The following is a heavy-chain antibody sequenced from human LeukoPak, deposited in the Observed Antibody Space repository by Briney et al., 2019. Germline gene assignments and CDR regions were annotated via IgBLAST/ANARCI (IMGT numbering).Heavy chain of an antibody. V-gene: IGHV1-2*02. CDR1: GYTFTGYY. CDR2: INPNSGGT. Sequence: ASVKVSCKASGYTFTGYYMHWVRQAPGQGLEWMGWINPNSGGTNYAQKFQGRVTMTRDTSISTAYMELSRLRSDDTAVYYCARGGGPLRYFDWLPTYYYYYYYMDVWGKGTTVTVSS. D-gene: IGHD3-9*01. CDR3: ARGGGPLRYFDWLPTYYYYYYYMDV. J-gene: IGHJ6*03.